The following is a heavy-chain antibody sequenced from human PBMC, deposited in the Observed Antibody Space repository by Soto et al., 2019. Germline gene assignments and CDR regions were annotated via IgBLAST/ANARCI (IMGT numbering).Heavy chain of an antibody. V-gene: IGHV1-69*01. J-gene: IGHJ6*02. CDR1: GGTFSSYA. CDR2: IIPIFGTA. D-gene: IGHD2-2*01. CDR3: ARGGGDCSSTSCYAGIYYYYGMDV. Sequence: QVQLVQSGAEVKKPGSSVKVSCKASGGTFSSYAISWVRQAPGHGLEWMGGIIPIFGTANYAQKFQGRVTITADESTSTAYMELSSLRSEDTAVYYCARGGGDCSSTSCYAGIYYYYGMDVWGQGTTVTVSS.